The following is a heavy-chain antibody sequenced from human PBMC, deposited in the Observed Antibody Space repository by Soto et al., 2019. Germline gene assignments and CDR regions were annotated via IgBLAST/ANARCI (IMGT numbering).Heavy chain of an antibody. V-gene: IGHV4-59*02. J-gene: IGHJ4*02. CDR2: ISYSGYT. Sequence: SETLSLTCTVSGGSVSSSYWSWIRQPPGKGLEWIGYISYSGYTNYNPSLKSRVTMSVDTSKNQLSLKVSSVTAADTAVYYCATYGSGNYLDYWGQGTLVTVSS. D-gene: IGHD3-10*01. CDR1: GGSVSSSY. CDR3: ATYGSGNYLDY.